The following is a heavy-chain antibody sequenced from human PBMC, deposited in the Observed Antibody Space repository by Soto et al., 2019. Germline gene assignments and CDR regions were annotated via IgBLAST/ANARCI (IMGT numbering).Heavy chain of an antibody. D-gene: IGHD3-3*01. CDR2: AYYSGRT. J-gene: IGHJ3*02. V-gene: IGHV4-59*01. CDR1: GGSISNYY. CDR3: AVIFGVITSDGFDI. Sequence: QVQLQESGPGLVKPSETLSLTCSVSGGSISNYYWSWIRQPPGRGLEWIGYAYYSGRTSYNPSLKSRVTISVDTSKTQFSLKLSSVTAADTAVYYCAVIFGVITSDGFDIWGQGTMVTVSS.